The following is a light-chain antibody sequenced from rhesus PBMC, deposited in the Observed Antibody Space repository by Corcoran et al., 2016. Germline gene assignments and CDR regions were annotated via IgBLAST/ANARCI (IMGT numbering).Light chain of an antibody. Sequence: DIQMTQSPSALSASVGDRVTISCRASQNIYSILAWYQQKQGKPPKILTYAASSLQTGIPSRFSGIGSGTDFTLNSRSLKPEDSAAYYWQYYYENPYSFGQATKVEIK. V-gene: IGKV1S8*01. CDR3: QYYYENPYS. CDR1: QNIYSI. CDR2: AAS. J-gene: IGKJ2*01.